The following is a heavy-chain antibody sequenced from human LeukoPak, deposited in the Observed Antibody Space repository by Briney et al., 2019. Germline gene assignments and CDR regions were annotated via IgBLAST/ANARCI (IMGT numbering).Heavy chain of an antibody. V-gene: IGHV3-7*01. CDR3: ARDHAFSYYSYYMDV. D-gene: IGHD3-3*01. Sequence: PGGSLRLSCAASGFIFSSYWMSWVRQAPGKGLEWVANINQDGSEKYYVDAVKGRFTISRDNAKNSLYLQMNSLRAEDTAVYYCARDHAFSYYSYYMDVWGKGTTVTVSS. CDR2: INQDGSEK. CDR1: GFIFSSYW. J-gene: IGHJ6*03.